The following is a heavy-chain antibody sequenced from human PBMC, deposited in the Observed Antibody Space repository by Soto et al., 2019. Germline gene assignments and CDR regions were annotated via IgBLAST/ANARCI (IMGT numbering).Heavy chain of an antibody. CDR2: IYYSGST. CDR3: ARLFLEPTLSYYYGMDV. Sequence: PSEPLSLTCTVSGGSISSYYWSRIRQPPGKGLEWIGYIYYSGSTNYNPSLKSRVTISVDTSKNQFSLKLSSVTAADTAVYYCARLFLEPTLSYYYGMDVWGQGTTVTVS. D-gene: IGHD1-1*01. J-gene: IGHJ6*02. V-gene: IGHV4-59*01. CDR1: GGSISSYY.